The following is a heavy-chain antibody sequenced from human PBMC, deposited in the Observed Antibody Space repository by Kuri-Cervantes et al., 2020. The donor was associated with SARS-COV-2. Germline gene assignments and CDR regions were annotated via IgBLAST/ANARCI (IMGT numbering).Heavy chain of an antibody. Sequence: GESLKISCAASGFTFDDYAMHWVRQAPGKGLGWVSLISWDGGSTYYADSVKGRFTISRDNSKDSLYLQMNSLRAEDTAVYYCARVSLGGERNYYYYMDVWGKGTTVTVSS. J-gene: IGHJ6*03. CDR3: ARVSLGGERNYYYYMDV. D-gene: IGHD2-21*01. CDR2: ISWDGGST. CDR1: GFTFDDYA. V-gene: IGHV3-43D*03.